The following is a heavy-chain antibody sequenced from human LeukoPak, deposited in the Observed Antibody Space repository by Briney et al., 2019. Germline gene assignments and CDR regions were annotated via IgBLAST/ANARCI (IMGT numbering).Heavy chain of an antibody. CDR1: GGTFSSYA. V-gene: IGHV1-69*04. D-gene: IGHD3-9*01. CDR3: ARVPLTYYDILTGYYSASGPFDY. J-gene: IGHJ4*02. CDR2: IIPMLGIA. Sequence: SVKVSCMASGGTFSSYAISWVRQAPGQGLEWMGRIIPMLGIANYAQKFQGRVTITADKSTSTAYMELSSLRSEDTAMYYCARVPLTYYDILTGYYSASGPFDYWGQGTLVTVSS.